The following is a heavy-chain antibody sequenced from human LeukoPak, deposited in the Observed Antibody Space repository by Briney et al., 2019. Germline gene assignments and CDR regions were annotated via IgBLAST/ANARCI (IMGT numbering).Heavy chain of an antibody. Sequence: GGSLRLSCAASGFTFSSYAMHWVRQAPGKGLEWVAVISYDGSNKYYADSVKGRFTISRDNSKNTLYLQMNSLRAEDTAVYYCASGSDFYDPDPPLTFDYWGQGTLVTVSS. CDR2: ISYDGSNK. V-gene: IGHV3-30-3*01. D-gene: IGHD5/OR15-5a*01. CDR3: ASGSDFYDPDPPLTFDY. J-gene: IGHJ4*02. CDR1: GFTFSSYA.